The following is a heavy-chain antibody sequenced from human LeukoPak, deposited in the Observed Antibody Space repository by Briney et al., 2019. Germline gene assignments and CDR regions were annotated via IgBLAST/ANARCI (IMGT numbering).Heavy chain of an antibody. CDR1: GVTFSSDS. CDR3: ASLYSYGFWDV. J-gene: IGHJ6*02. CDR2: ISSSSSYI. D-gene: IGHD5-18*01. Sequence: GGSMRLSCAASGVTFSSDSMNWGRQAPGKRLEWVSSISSSSSYIYYADSVKGRFTISRDNAKNSLYLQMNSLRAEDTAVCYCASLYSYGFWDVWGQGTTVTVSS. V-gene: IGHV3-21*01.